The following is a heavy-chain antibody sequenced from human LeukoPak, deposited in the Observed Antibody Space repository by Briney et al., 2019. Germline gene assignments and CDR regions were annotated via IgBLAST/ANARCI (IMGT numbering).Heavy chain of an antibody. CDR2: ISSSGSTI. CDR3: AREYGGFDP. D-gene: IGHD3-16*01. Sequence: GGSLRLSCAASGFTFSSYEMNWVRQAPGRGLEWVSYISSSGSTIYYADPVKGRFTISRDNAKNSLYLQMNSLRAEDTAVYYCAREYGGFDPWGQRTLVTVSS. CDR1: GFTFSSYE. V-gene: IGHV3-48*03. J-gene: IGHJ5*02.